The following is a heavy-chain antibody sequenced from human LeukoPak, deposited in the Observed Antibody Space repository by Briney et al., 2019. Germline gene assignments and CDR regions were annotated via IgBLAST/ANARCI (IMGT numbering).Heavy chain of an antibody. CDR2: ISGSGGST. CDR3: AKCMVRGVIITRGAFDI. CDR1: GFTFSRYA. J-gene: IGHJ3*02. V-gene: IGHV3-23*01. D-gene: IGHD3-10*01. Sequence: GGSLRLSCAASGFTFSRYAMSWVRQAPGKGVEGVSAISGSGGSTYYAASVKGRFTISRDNPKNTLYLQMTSLRAEDTAVYYCAKCMVRGVIITRGAFDIWGQGTMVTVSS.